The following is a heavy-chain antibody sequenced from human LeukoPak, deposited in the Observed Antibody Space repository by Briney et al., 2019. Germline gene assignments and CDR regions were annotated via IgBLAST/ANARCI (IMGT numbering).Heavy chain of an antibody. CDR1: GFTFSSYW. CDR2: INSDGSST. J-gene: IGHJ4*02. CDR3: AKDHDYYDGFDFDY. D-gene: IGHD3-22*01. Sequence: TGGSLRLSCAASGFTFSSYWMHWVRQAPGKGLVWVSRINSDGSSTSYADSVKGRFTISRDNAKNTLYLQMNSLRAEDTAVYYCAKDHDYYDGFDFDYWGQGTLVTVSS. V-gene: IGHV3-74*01.